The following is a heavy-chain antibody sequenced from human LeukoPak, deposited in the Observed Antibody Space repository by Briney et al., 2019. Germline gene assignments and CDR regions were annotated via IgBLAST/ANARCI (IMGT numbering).Heavy chain of an antibody. CDR1: GYNFTNYW. J-gene: IGHJ1*01. Sequence: GESLKISCKGSGYNFTNYWIGWVRRMPGKGLEWMGIIYPGDSDIRYSPSFQGQVTISADKSISTAYLQWSSLMASDTAMYYCARSDSSGPARGIQHWGQGTLVTVSS. D-gene: IGHD3-22*01. CDR3: ARSDSSGPARGIQH. CDR2: IYPGDSDI. V-gene: IGHV5-51*01.